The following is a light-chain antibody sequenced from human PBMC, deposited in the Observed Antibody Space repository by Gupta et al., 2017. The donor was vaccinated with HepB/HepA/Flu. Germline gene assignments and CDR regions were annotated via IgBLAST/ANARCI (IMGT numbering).Light chain of an antibody. J-gene: IGKJ3*01. CDR3: QQRNTYPLT. CDR2: AAS. CDR1: QGIGSF. Sequence: DIQLTQSPSFLSASVGDRVTITCRASQGIGSFLAWYQQKPGKAPKLLIYAASPVKSGVPSRFSGSGSGTDFTLTISSRRPEDFATYSCQQRNTYPLTFGPGTKVDVK. V-gene: IGKV1-9*01.